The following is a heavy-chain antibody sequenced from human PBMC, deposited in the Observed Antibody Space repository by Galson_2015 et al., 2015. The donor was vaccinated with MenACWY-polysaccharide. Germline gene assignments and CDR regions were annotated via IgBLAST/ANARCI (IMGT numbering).Heavy chain of an antibody. CDR2: IKKDGSEK. Sequence: SLRLSCAASGVGFSSYWVTWVRQAPGKGLEWVANIKKDGSEKYYVDSVKGRFTISRDNSKNSLYLQMHSLRAEDTAVYSCARGHYGIDVRGNGTTVTVSS. CDR3: ARGHYGIDV. CDR1: GVGFSSYW. V-gene: IGHV3-7*01. J-gene: IGHJ6*04.